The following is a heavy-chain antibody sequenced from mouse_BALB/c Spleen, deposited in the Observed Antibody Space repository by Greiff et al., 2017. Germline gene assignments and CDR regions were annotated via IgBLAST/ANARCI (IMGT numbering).Heavy chain of an antibody. CDR2: ISSGGST. Sequence: EVKLEESGGGLVKPGGSLKLSCAASGFTFSSYAMSWVRQTPEKRLEWVASISSGGSTYYPDSVKGRFTISRDNARNILYLQMSSLRSEDTAMYYCARGGGYGNYAAYWGQGTLVTVSA. V-gene: IGHV5-6-5*01. CDR3: ARGGGYGNYAAY. J-gene: IGHJ3*01. CDR1: GFTFSSYA. D-gene: IGHD2-1*01.